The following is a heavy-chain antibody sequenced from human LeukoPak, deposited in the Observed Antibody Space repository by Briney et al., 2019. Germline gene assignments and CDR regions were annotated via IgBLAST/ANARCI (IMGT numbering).Heavy chain of an antibody. CDR1: GFTFSNYG. CDR2: IRYDRTNK. Sequence: GGSLRLSCAPSGFTFSNYGMHWVRQAPGKGLEWVAFIRYDRTNKYSADSVKGRFTISRDNSKNTLYLQMNSLRAEDTALYYCARDLTYSGWYYFDYWGQGTLVTVSS. D-gene: IGHD6-19*01. V-gene: IGHV3-30*02. CDR3: ARDLTYSGWYYFDY. J-gene: IGHJ4*02.